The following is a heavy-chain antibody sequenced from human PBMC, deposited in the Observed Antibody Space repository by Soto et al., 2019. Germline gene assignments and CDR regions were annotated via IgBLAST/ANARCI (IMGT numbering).Heavy chain of an antibody. D-gene: IGHD3-10*01. CDR1: GFTFSSYA. V-gene: IGHV3-30-3*01. CDR2: ISYDGSNK. Sequence: QVQLVESGGGVVQPGRSLRLSCAASGFTFSSYAMHWVRQAPGKGLEWVAVISYDGSNKYYADSVKGRFTISRDNSKKTLYLQKNGLRAEDTGVYYGAGVRGGQRRDPGWGGGNWGQGTLVTVSS. J-gene: IGHJ4*02. CDR3: AGVRGGQRRDPGWGGGN.